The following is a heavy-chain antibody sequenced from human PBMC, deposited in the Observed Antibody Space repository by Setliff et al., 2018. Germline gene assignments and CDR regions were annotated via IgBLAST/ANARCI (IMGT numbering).Heavy chain of an antibody. J-gene: IGHJ6*03. CDR3: ARMGTEYIMTRVNSYQYYFYMDV. Sequence: PSETLSLTCSVSGGSIRGSSYFWGWIRQPPGEGLEWIGNINDSGSTYYNPSLKSRVTISVDRSKNQVFLRMTSVTAADTSFYYCARMGTEYIMTRVNSYQYYFYMDVWGKGTTVTVSS. D-gene: IGHD5-18*01. CDR1: GGSIRGSSYF. V-gene: IGHV4-39*01. CDR2: INDSGST.